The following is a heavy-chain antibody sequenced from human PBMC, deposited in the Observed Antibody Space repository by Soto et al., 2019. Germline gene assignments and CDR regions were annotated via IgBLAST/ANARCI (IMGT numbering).Heavy chain of an antibody. D-gene: IGHD4-4*01. CDR2: IWYDGSNK. Sequence: GGSLRLSCAASGFTFSSYGMHWVRQAPGKGLEWVAVIWYDGSNKYYADSVKGRFTISRDNSKNTLYLQMNSLRAEDTAVYYCARGLRLQGDYYYYGMDVWGQGTTGTVSS. V-gene: IGHV3-33*01. J-gene: IGHJ6*02. CDR1: GFTFSSYG. CDR3: ARGLRLQGDYYYYGMDV.